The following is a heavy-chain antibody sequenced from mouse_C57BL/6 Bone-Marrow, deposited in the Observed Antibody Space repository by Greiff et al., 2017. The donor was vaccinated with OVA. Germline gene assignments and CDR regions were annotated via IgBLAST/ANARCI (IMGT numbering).Heavy chain of an antibody. Sequence: EVQVVESGGGLVKPGGSLKLSCAASGFTFSSYAMSWVRQTPEKRLEWVATISGGGSYTYYPVNVKGRYAMSRDNGNNILNLQMRHLKSEDTAMYYGERSALTWTYNAMDYGGRGTSVTVSS. CDR1: GFTFSSYA. J-gene: IGHJ4*01. D-gene: IGHD4-1*01. V-gene: IGHV5-4*01. CDR2: ISGGGSYT. CDR3: ERSALTWTYNAMDY.